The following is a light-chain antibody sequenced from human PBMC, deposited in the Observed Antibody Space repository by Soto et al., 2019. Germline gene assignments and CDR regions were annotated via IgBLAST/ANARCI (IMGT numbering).Light chain of an antibody. CDR3: QQYGSSPYT. Sequence: EIMMTQSPDTLSVSPGERATLSCRASQSVSDKVAWYQQTSGQPPKLLIYGASTRATGAPDRFSGSGSGTDFTLTISRLEPEDFAVYYCQQYGSSPYTFGQGTKVDIK. J-gene: IGKJ2*01. V-gene: IGKV3-20*01. CDR1: QSVSDK. CDR2: GAS.